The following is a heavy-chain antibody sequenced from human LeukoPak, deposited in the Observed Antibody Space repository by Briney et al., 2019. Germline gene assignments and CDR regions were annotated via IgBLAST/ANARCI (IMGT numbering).Heavy chain of an antibody. D-gene: IGHD3-10*01. CDR1: GYSISSGYY. Sequence: PSETLSLTCAVSGYSISSGYYWGWIRQPPGKGLEWIGSIYHSGSTYYNPSLKSRVTISVDTSKNQFSLKLSSVTAVDTAVYYCAGDELDYYGSGGGMDVWGKGTTVTVSS. V-gene: IGHV4-38-2*02. CDR2: IYHSGST. CDR3: AGDELDYYGSGGGMDV. J-gene: IGHJ6*04.